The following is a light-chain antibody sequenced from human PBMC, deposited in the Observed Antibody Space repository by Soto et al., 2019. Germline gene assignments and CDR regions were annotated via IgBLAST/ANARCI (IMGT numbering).Light chain of an antibody. CDR1: SGSVSTSYY. CDR3: VLHMRSGISV. J-gene: IGLJ2*01. V-gene: IGLV8-61*01. CDR2: STN. Sequence: QTVVTQEPSFSVSPGGAVTLTCGLSSGSVSTSYYPSWYQQTPGQAPRTLIYSTNTRSSGVPDRFSGSILGNKAALTITGAQADDESAYYCVLHMRSGISVFGGGTQLTV.